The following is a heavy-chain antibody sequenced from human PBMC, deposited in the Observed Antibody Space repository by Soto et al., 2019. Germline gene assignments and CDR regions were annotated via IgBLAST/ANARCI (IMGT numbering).Heavy chain of an antibody. J-gene: IGHJ5*02. CDR1: GFTFSSYS. Sequence: GGSLRLSCAASGFTFSSYSMNWVRQAPGKGLEWVSYISSSSSTIYYADSVKGRFTISRDNAKNSLYLQMNSLRDEDTAVYYCARDNLPYDSSGYYLWGQGTLVTVSS. V-gene: IGHV3-48*02. CDR3: ARDNLPYDSSGYYL. D-gene: IGHD3-22*01. CDR2: ISSSSSTI.